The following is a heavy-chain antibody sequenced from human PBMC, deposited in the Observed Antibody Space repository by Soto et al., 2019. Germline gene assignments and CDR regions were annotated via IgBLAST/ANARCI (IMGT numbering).Heavy chain of an antibody. CDR3: ASRGYPDY. CDR1: RGSFSGYY. Sequence: QVQLQQGGAGLLKPSETLSLTCAVYRGSFSGYYWSWIRQSPATGLEWIWESNHSASTNYNPCLKSRVTVSADPSKTQFYLKRSAVTAADTAVYYCASRGYPDYWGQGTLVTVSS. CDR2: SNHSAST. V-gene: IGHV4-34*01. D-gene: IGHD3-22*01. J-gene: IGHJ4*02.